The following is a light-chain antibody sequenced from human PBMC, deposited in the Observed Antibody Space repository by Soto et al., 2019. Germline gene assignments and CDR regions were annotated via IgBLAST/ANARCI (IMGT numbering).Light chain of an antibody. CDR1: PRDVGGYNY. CDR2: DVS. V-gene: IGLV2-14*01. Sequence: VLTQPASASGVPGHSIPIFCTGNPRDVGGYNYVSWYQQHPGKAPKLMIYDVSNRPSGVSNRFSGSKSGNTASLTISGLQAEDEADYYCSSYTSSSTLDFGTGTKVTVL. J-gene: IGLJ1*01. CDR3: SSYTSSSTLD.